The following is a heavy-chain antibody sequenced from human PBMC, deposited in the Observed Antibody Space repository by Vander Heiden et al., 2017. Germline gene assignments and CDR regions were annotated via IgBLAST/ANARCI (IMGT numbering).Heavy chain of an antibody. CDR1: GFTFSSYA. CDR3: AIRSSCGGGGTGPNWYDP. Sequence: EVQLLESGGGLVQPGGSLRLSCAASGFTFSSYAMSWVRQAPGKGLEWVSAISGSGGSTYYADSVNGRVSISRDNSKNTLYLQMNSLRAEDPAVYYCAIRSSCGGGGTGPNWYDPWGEGPLVNISS. D-gene: IGHD1-1*01. J-gene: IGHJ5*02. CDR2: ISGSGGST. V-gene: IGHV3-23*01.